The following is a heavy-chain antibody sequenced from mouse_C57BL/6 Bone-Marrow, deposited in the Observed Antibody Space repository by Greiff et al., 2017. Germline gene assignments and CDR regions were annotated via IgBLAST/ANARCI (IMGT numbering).Heavy chain of an antibody. CDR1: GYTFTSYG. V-gene: IGHV1-81*01. D-gene: IGHD1-1*01. Sequence: QVQLKESGAELARPGASVKLSCKASGYTFTSYGISWVKQRTGQGLEWIGEIYPRSGNTYYNEKFKGKATLTADKSSSNAYMELRILTSEDSAVYFCARPYGSSYWYFDVWGTGTTVTVSS. J-gene: IGHJ1*03. CDR3: ARPYGSSYWYFDV. CDR2: IYPRSGNT.